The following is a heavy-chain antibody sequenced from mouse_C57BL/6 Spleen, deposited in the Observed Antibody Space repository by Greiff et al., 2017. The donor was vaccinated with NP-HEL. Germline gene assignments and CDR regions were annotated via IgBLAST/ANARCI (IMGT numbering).Heavy chain of an antibody. J-gene: IGHJ2*01. CDR2: ISDGGSYT. V-gene: IGHV5-4*03. D-gene: IGHD1-1*01. CDR3: ARAPPTLLLMGYFDY. CDR1: GFTFSSYA. Sequence: EVKLMESGGGLVKPGGSLKLSCAASGFTFSSYAMSWVRQTPEKRLEWVATISDGGSYTYYPDNVKGRFTISRDNAKNNLYLQMSHLKSEDTAMYYCARAPPTLLLMGYFDYWGQGTTLTVSS.